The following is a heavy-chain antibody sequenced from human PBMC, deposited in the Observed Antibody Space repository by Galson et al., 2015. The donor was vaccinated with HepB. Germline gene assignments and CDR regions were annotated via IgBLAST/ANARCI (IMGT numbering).Heavy chain of an antibody. CDR2: IYTSGST. V-gene: IGHV4-61*02. D-gene: IGHD1-1*01. Sequence: TLSLTCTVSGGSINSNTYYWSWIRQPAGKGLEWIGRIYTSGSTNYNPSLKSRVTMSVDTSKNQFSLKLCSVTAADTAVYYCARNNGSGFDYWGQGTLVTVSS. J-gene: IGHJ4*02. CDR3: ARNNGSGFDY. CDR1: GGSINSNTYY.